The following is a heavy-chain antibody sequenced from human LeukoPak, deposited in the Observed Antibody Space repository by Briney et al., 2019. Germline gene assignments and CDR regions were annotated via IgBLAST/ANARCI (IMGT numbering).Heavy chain of an antibody. CDR1: GGSISSSNW. J-gene: IGHJ4*02. CDR3: ARGFRGDNFDY. D-gene: IGHD7-27*01. CDR2: IYHSGST. Sequence: PSETLSLTCAVFGGSISSSNWWSWVRQPPGRGLEWIGEIYHSGSTNYNPSLKSQVTISVDTSKNQFSLKLSSVTAADTAVYFCARGFRGDNFDYWGQGTLVTVSS. V-gene: IGHV4-4*02.